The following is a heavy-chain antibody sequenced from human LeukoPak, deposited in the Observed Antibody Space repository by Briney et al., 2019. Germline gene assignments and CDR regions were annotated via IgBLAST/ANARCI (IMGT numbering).Heavy chain of an antibody. CDR2: IIPIFGTA. CDR3: ARLDSSWYAFDI. Sequence: SVKVSCKASGGTFSSYAISWVRQAPGQGLEWMGGIIPIFGTANYAQKFQGRVTITADKSTSTAYMELSSLRSEDTAVYYCARLDSSWYAFDIWGQGTMVTVSS. D-gene: IGHD6-13*01. CDR1: GGTFSSYA. J-gene: IGHJ3*02. V-gene: IGHV1-69*06.